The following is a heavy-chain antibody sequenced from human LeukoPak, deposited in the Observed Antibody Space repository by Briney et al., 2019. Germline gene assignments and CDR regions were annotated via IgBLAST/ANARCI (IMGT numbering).Heavy chain of an antibody. CDR2: ISAYNGNT. D-gene: IGHD6-6*01. CDR1: DYTFTSYG. Sequence: ASVKVSCKASDYTFTSYGISWVRQAPGQGLEWMGWISAYNGNTNYAQKLQGRVTMTTDTSTSTAYMELRSLRSDDTAVYYCARDPPRLGSSSFAHYYYMDVWGKGTTVTVSS. J-gene: IGHJ6*03. CDR3: ARDPPRLGSSSFAHYYYMDV. V-gene: IGHV1-18*01.